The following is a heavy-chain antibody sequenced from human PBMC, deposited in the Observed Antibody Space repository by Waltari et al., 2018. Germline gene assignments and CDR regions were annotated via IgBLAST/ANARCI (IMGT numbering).Heavy chain of an antibody. V-gene: IGHV3-23*01. CDR3: ARAELWFGELWP. CDR1: GFTFSSYA. D-gene: IGHD3-10*01. CDR2: ISGSGGST. Sequence: EVQLLESGGGLVQPGGSLRLSCAASGFTFSSYAMSWVRQAPGKGLEWVSAISGSGGSTYYADSVKGRFTISRDNSKNTLYLQMNSLRAEDTAVYYCARAELWFGELWPWGQGTLVTVSS. J-gene: IGHJ5*02.